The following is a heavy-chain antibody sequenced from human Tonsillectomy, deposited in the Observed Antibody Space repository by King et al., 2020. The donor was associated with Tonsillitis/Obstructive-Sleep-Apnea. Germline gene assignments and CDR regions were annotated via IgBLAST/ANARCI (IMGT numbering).Heavy chain of an antibody. CDR2: IYPGDPDT. J-gene: IGHJ3*02. CDR3: ARPRCSGGSCYSHDAFDI. Sequence: QLVQSGAEVKKPGESLKISCKGSGYSFTSYWIGWVRQMPGKGLEWMGIIYPGDPDTRYSPSFQGQVTISADKSISTAYLQWSSLKASDTAMYYCARPRCSGGSCYSHDAFDIWGQGTMVTVSS. CDR1: GYSFTSYW. D-gene: IGHD2-15*01. V-gene: IGHV5-51*01.